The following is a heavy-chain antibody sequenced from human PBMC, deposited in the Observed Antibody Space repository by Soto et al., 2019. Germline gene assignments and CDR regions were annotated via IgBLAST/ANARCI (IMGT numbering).Heavy chain of an antibody. CDR1: GFTFSTYS. CDR3: ARDMGEAAADDY. Sequence: EVQLLESGGGLVQPGGSLRLSCTASGFTFSTYSLVWVRQAPGKGLEWLSYIGGRTATIYYADSVKGRFTISRDNAKTSVFLQMHSLRDEDTAVYFCARDMGEAAADDYWGQGTLVTVSS. CDR2: IGGRTATI. D-gene: IGHD6-13*01. V-gene: IGHV3-48*02. J-gene: IGHJ4*02.